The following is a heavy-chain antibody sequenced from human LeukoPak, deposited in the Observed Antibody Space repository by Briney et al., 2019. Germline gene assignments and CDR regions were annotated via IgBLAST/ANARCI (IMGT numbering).Heavy chain of an antibody. CDR3: ARDELYCTGGYCYKDY. Sequence: GRSLRLSCAAAGFTFSIYWMHWVRHDAGKGLGWVSRINSDGRSTRYADFVKGRFTISRDNDKNTLYLQMSSLRAEDTAVYYCARDELYCTGGYCYKDYWGQGTLVTVSS. D-gene: IGHD2-8*02. J-gene: IGHJ4*02. CDR2: INSDGRST. V-gene: IGHV3-74*01. CDR1: GFTFSIYW.